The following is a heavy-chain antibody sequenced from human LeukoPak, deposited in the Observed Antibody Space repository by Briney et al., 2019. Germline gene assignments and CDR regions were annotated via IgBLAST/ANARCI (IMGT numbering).Heavy chain of an antibody. D-gene: IGHD6-13*01. CDR3: AKDAYSSSWYNWFDP. J-gene: IGHJ5*02. CDR2: ISSSSSYI. V-gene: IGHV3-21*04. CDR1: GFTFSSYS. Sequence: GGSLRLSCAASGFTFSSYSMNWVRQAPGKGLEWVSSISSSSSYIYYADSVKGRFTISRDNSKNTLYLQMNSLRAEDTAVYYCAKDAYSSSWYNWFDPWGQETLVTVSS.